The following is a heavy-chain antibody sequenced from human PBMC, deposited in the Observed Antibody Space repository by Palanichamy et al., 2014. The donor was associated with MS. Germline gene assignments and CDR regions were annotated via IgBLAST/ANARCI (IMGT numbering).Heavy chain of an antibody. J-gene: IGHJ2*01. CDR2: IYHSGST. D-gene: IGHD2-8*01. CDR3: ARRPDYCSNGVCYGFWGPVDL. V-gene: IGHV4-38-2*01. Sequence: VQLQESGPGLVKPSETLSLTCAVSGYSISSGYYWGWIRQPPGKGLEWIGSIYHSGSTYYNPSLKSRVTISVDRSKNQFSLELSSVTAADTAVYYCARRPDYCSNGVCYGFWGPVDLWGRGTLVTVSS. CDR1: GYSISSGYY.